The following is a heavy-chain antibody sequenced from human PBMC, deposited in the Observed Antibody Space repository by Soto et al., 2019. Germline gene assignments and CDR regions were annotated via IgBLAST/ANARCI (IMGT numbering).Heavy chain of an antibody. CDR1: GGSVSSATFY. Sequence: QVHLQESGPGLVKPSETLSLTCSVSGGSVSSATFYLSWIRQPPGKGLEWIGFLSYSGSTNYNPPLKSRVTISGDTSKNQFSLRLTSVTAADTAVYYCAMDVGGWNYYFDLWGQGTLVTVSS. CDR2: LSYSGST. CDR3: AMDVGGWNYYFDL. J-gene: IGHJ4*02. V-gene: IGHV4-61*01. D-gene: IGHD1-7*01.